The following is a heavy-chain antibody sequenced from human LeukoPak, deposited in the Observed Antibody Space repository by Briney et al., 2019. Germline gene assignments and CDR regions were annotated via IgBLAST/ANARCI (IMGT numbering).Heavy chain of an antibody. CDR2: ISGSGGST. V-gene: IGHV3-23*01. Sequence: GGTLRLSCVASEFTFNNYAMAWVRQGPGKGLEWVSSISGSGGSTYYADSVKGRFTISRDNSKNTLYLQMNSLRADDTAVYYCAKDFRAKSGSGSYGWFDPWGQGTLVTVSS. J-gene: IGHJ5*02. CDR3: AKDFRAKSGSGSYGWFDP. D-gene: IGHD3-10*01. CDR1: EFTFNNYA.